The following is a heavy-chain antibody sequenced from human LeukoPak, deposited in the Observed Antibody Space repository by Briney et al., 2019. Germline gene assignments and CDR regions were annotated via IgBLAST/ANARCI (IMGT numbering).Heavy chain of an antibody. J-gene: IGHJ4*02. D-gene: IGHD1-26*01. V-gene: IGHV3-30*02. CDR1: GFTFSSSG. Sequence: GGSLRLSCSASGFTFSSSGMNWVRQAPGKGLEWVAFIRFDGSTQYYADSVKGRFTVSRDNSKNTLYLQMNSLRDEDTAVYYCATETRGSYSEYWGQGTLLTVSS. CDR3: ATETRGSYSEY. CDR2: IRFDGSTQ.